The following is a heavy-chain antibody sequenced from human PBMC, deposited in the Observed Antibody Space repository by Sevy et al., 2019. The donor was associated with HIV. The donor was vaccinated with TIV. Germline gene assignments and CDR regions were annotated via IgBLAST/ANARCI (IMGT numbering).Heavy chain of an antibody. D-gene: IGHD3-22*01. J-gene: IGHJ4*02. V-gene: IGHV3-33*01. CDR3: ARGGYYYDNAAYYAFDS. Sequence: GESLKISCAAAGFTFSNYAMHWVRQAPGKGLEWVAIIWSDGAYQYHGDSVKGRFTISRDNSKNTLYLQMNNVRVEDTAVYYCARGGYYYDNAAYYAFDSWGQGTLVTVS. CDR1: GFTFSNYA. CDR2: IWSDGAYQ.